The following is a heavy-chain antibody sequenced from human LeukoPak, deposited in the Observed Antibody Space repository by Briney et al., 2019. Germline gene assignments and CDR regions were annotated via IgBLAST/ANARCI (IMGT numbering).Heavy chain of an antibody. CDR2: VKSRSAGETT. CDR3: TLIQGWGSGSYYRDF. Sequence: GSLRLSCAASGFSISNDWMSWVRQAPGKGLEWVARVKSRSAGETTDYAAPVKGRFTISRDDSKNTLYLQMNSLKTEDTAVYYCTLIQGWGSGSYYRDFWGQGILVTVSS. V-gene: IGHV3-15*01. D-gene: IGHD3-10*01. J-gene: IGHJ4*02. CDR1: GFSISNDW.